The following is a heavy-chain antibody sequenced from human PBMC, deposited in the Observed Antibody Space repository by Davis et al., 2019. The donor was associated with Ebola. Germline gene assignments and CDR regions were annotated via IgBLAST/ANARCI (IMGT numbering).Heavy chain of an antibody. CDR3: AREMAIMYFDY. V-gene: IGHV3-21*01. J-gene: IGHJ4*02. D-gene: IGHD5-24*01. CDR2: ISSSSSYI. CDR1: GFTFSSYS. Sequence: GESLKISCAASGFTFSSYSMNWVRQAPGKGLEWVSSISSSSSYIYYADSVKGRFTISRDNAKNSLYLQMNSLRAEDTAVYYCAREMAIMYFDYWGQGTLVTVSS.